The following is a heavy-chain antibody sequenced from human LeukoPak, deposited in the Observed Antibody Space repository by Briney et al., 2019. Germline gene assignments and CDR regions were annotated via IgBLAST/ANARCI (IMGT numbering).Heavy chain of an antibody. V-gene: IGHV3-23*01. CDR3: AKVPLYYYDSSVSDY. CDR1: GFTFSDYY. CDR2: ISGSGGST. Sequence: GGSLRLSCAASGFTFSDYYMSWIRQAPGKGLEWVSAISGSGGSTYYADSVKGRFTISRDNSKNTLYLQMNSLRAEDTAVYYCAKVPLYYYDSSVSDYWGQGTLVTVSS. J-gene: IGHJ4*02. D-gene: IGHD3-22*01.